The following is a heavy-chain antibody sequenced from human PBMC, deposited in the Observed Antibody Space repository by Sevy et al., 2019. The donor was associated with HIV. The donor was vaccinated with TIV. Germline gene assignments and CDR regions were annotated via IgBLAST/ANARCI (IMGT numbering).Heavy chain of an antibody. Sequence: KSGESLKISCKGSGYSFASYWIGWVRQMPGKGLEWMGIVFPGDSDTTYSPSFQGQVTISVDKSIRTAYLQWRSLKASDTGSYYCARPVYGDYTLYYFDYWGQGTQVTVSS. V-gene: IGHV5-51*01. CDR3: ARPVYGDYTLYYFDY. J-gene: IGHJ4*02. CDR2: VFPGDSDT. CDR1: GYSFASYW. D-gene: IGHD4-17*01.